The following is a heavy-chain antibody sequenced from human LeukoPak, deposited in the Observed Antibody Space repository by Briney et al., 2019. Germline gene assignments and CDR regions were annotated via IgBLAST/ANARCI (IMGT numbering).Heavy chain of an antibody. CDR1: GGSFSGYY. V-gene: IGHV4-34*01. CDR2: INHSGST. Sequence: PSETLSLTCAVYGGSFSGYYWSWIRQPPGKGLEWIGEINHSGSTNYNPSLKSRVTISVDTSKNQFSLKLSSVTAADTAVYYCARGQEITMIVVVNTTVPTPAFDIWGQGTMVTVSS. D-gene: IGHD3-22*01. CDR3: ARGQEITMIVVVNTTVPTPAFDI. J-gene: IGHJ3*02.